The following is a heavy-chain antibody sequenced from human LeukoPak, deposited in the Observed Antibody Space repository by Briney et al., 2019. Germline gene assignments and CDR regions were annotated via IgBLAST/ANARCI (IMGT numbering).Heavy chain of an antibody. CDR1: GFTFSDYY. CDR2: ISSSGSTI. J-gene: IGHJ6*02. Sequence: GGSLRLSCAASGFTFSDYYMSWIRQAPGKGLEWVSYISSSGSTIYYADSVKGRFTISRDNAKNSLYLQMNSLRAEDTAVYYCARLSCGGDCPSLHYYGMDVWGQGTTVTVSS. D-gene: IGHD2-21*02. CDR3: ARLSCGGDCPSLHYYGMDV. V-gene: IGHV3-11*01.